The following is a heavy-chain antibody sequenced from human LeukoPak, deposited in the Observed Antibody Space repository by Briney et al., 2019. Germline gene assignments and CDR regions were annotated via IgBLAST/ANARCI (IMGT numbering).Heavy chain of an antibody. Sequence: SETLSLTCTGSGASLSRYHWNWIRQPPGKGLERIGYIYYRGNTNYNPSLKSRVTMSVDTSKNQFSLKVTSVTAADTAVYYCARFRNFVSDIWGQGTMVTVSS. CDR3: ARFRNFVSDI. V-gene: IGHV4-59*12. CDR1: GASLSRYH. J-gene: IGHJ3*02. D-gene: IGHD3-16*01. CDR2: IYYRGNT.